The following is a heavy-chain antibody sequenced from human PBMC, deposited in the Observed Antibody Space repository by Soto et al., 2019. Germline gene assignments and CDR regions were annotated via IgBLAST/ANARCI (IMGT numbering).Heavy chain of an antibody. CDR3: ASTLYSSSWDHFDY. D-gene: IGHD6-13*01. Sequence: GGSLRLSCAASGFTFSSYWMSWVRQAPGKGLEWVANIKQDGSEKYYVDSVKGRFTISRDNAKNSLYLQMNSLRAEDTAVYYCASTLYSSSWDHFDYWGQGTLVTVSS. V-gene: IGHV3-7*01. CDR2: IKQDGSEK. J-gene: IGHJ4*02. CDR1: GFTFSSYW.